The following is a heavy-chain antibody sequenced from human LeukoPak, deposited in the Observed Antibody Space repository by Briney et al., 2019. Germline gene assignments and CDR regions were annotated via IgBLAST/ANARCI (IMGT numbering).Heavy chain of an antibody. Sequence: GRSLRLSCAASGFTFSSYGMHWVRQAPGKGLEWVAVIWYDGSNKYYADSVKGRFTISRDNSKNTLYLQMNSLRAEDTAVYYRARDRRTTDDYWGQGTLVTVSS. D-gene: IGHD4-17*01. CDR2: IWYDGSNK. CDR1: GFTFSSYG. CDR3: ARDRRTTDDY. J-gene: IGHJ4*02. V-gene: IGHV3-33*01.